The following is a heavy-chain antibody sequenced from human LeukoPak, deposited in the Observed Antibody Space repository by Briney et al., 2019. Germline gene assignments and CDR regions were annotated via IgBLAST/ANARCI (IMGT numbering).Heavy chain of an antibody. CDR2: ISTSGSNT. CDR1: GFTFSSYA. V-gene: IGHV3-23*01. J-gene: IGHJ4*02. Sequence: PSRGSLRLSCAASGFTFSSYAMTWVRHAPGKGLKWVSSISTSGSNTYYADSVKGRFTISRDNSKNTLYLQMNSLRVEDTAVYYCAKVGSSWSPWCFDYWGQGTLVTVSS. CDR3: AKVGSSWSPWCFDY. D-gene: IGHD6-13*01.